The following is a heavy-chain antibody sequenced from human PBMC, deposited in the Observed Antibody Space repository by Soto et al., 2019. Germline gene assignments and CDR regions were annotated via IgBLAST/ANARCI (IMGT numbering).Heavy chain of an antibody. D-gene: IGHD2-15*01. CDR1: GGTFSSYA. V-gene: IGHV1-69*13. Sequence: ASVKVSCKVSGGTFSSYAISWVRQAPGQGLEWMGGIIPIFGTANYAQKFQGRVTITADESTSTAYMELSSLRSEDTAVYYCARDPVVAASYYYGMDVWGQGTTVTVSS. CDR3: ARDPVVAASYYYGMDV. J-gene: IGHJ6*02. CDR2: IIPIFGTA.